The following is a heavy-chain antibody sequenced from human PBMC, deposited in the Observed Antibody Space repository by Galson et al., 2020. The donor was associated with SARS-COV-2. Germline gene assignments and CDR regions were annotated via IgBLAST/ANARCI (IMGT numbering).Heavy chain of an antibody. CDR1: GFTFSSYS. Sequence: GESLKISCAASGFTFSSYSMNWVRQAPGKGLEWVSSISSSSSYIYYADSMKGRFTISRDNAKNSLYLQMNSLRAEDTAVYYCASLPAMTIFEVITPWADGMGVWGQGTTVTVSS. J-gene: IGHJ6*02. V-gene: IGHV3-21*01. CDR2: ISSSSSYI. CDR3: ASLPAMTIFEVITPWADGMGV. D-gene: IGHD3-3*01.